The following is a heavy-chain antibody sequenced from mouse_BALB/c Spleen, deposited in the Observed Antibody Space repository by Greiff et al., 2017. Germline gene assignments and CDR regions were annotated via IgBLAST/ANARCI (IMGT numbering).Heavy chain of an antibody. CDR1: GFAFSSYD. CDR2: ISSGGGST. CDR3: ARHGNSYYYAMDY. D-gene: IGHD2-1*01. V-gene: IGHV5-12-1*01. J-gene: IGHJ4*01. Sequence: VQLKESGGGLVKPGGSLKLSCAASGFAFSSYDMSWVRQTPEKRLEWVAYISSGGGSTYYPDTVKGRFTISRDNAKNTLYLQMSSLKSEDTAMYYCARHGNSYYYAMDYWGQGTSVTVSS.